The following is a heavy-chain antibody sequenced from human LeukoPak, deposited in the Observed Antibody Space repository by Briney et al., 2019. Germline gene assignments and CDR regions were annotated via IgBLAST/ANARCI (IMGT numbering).Heavy chain of an antibody. CDR3: ARPGLTRTFEDYMDV. CDR2: IIPIFGTA. CDR1: GGTFSSYA. Sequence: ASVKVSCKASGGTFSSYAISWVRQAPGQGLEWMGRIIPIFGTANYAQKFQGRVTITADKSTSTAYMELSSLRSEDTAVYYCARPGLTRTFEDYMDVCGKGTTVTVSS. V-gene: IGHV1-69*06. D-gene: IGHD4/OR15-4a*01. J-gene: IGHJ6*03.